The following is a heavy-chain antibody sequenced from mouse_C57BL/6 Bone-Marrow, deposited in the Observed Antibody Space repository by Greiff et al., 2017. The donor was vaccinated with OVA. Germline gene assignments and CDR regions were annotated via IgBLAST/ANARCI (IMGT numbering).Heavy chain of an antibody. CDR3: ARFGESARAMDY. V-gene: IGHV1-39*01. D-gene: IGHD3-1*01. CDR1: GYSFTDYN. CDR2: INPNYGTT. Sequence: EVKLVESGPELVKPGASVKISCKASGYSFTDYNMNWVKQSNGKSLEWIGVINPNYGTTSYNQKFKGKATLTVDQSSSTAYMQLNSLTSEDSAVYYCARFGESARAMDYWGQGTSVTVSS. J-gene: IGHJ4*01.